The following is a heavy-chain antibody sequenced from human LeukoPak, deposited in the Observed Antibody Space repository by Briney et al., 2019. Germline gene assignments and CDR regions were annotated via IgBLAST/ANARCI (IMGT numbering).Heavy chain of an antibody. Sequence: GGSLRLSCAASGFTFSSYAMHWVRQAPGKGLEWVSGISWNSGSIGYADSVKGRFTISRDNAKNSLYLQMNSLRAEDMALYYCAKSVQLLYDAFDIWGQGTMVTVSS. D-gene: IGHD2-2*01. CDR3: AKSVQLLYDAFDI. V-gene: IGHV3-9*03. CDR2: ISWNSGSI. CDR1: GFTFSSYA. J-gene: IGHJ3*02.